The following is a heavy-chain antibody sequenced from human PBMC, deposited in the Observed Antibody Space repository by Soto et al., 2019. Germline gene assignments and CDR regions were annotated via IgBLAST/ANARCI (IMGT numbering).Heavy chain of an antibody. D-gene: IGHD3-16*01. V-gene: IGHV1-3*01. CDR3: ARDGSYDYVWGSFDY. CDR1: GYTFTSYA. CDR2: INAGNGNT. Sequence: ASVKVSCKASGYTFTSYAMHWVRQAPGQRLEWMGWINAGNGNTKYSQKFQGRVTITRDTSASTAYMELSSLRSEDTAVYYCARDGSYDYVWGSFDYWGQGTLVTVSS. J-gene: IGHJ4*02.